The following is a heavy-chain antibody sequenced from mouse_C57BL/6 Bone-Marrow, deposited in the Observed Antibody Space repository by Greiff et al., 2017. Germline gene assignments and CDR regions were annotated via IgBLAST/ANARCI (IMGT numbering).Heavy chain of an antibody. J-gene: IGHJ2*01. CDR2: IDPSDSYT. CDR1: GYTFTSYW. CDR3: ARRLYYGSSLYYFDY. Sequence: QVQLQQPGAELVMPGASVKLSCKASGYTFTSYWMHWVKQRPGQGLEWIGEIDPSDSYTNYNQKFKGKSTLTVDKSSSTAYMQLSSLTSEDSAVYYCARRLYYGSSLYYFDYWGQGTTRTVSS. D-gene: IGHD1-1*01. V-gene: IGHV1-69*01.